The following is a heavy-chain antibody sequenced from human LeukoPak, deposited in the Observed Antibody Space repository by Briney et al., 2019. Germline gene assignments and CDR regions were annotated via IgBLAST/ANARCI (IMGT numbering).Heavy chain of an antibody. CDR3: ARHSSYVSPVRY. V-gene: IGHV4-39*01. CDR2: IFNSGST. J-gene: IGHJ4*02. D-gene: IGHD3-10*02. Sequence: SETLSLTCTVSGGSISNSRYYWGWIRQPPGKGLEWIGSIFNSGSTYYNPSLKSHVTISVDTSKNQFSLKLSSVTAADTAVYFCARHSSYVSPVRYWGQGTLVTVSP. CDR1: GGSISNSRYY.